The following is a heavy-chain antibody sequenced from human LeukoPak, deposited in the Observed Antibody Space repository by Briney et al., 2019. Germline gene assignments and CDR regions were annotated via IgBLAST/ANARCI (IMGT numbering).Heavy chain of an antibody. CDR3: AAGEGYNRYFDN. J-gene: IGHJ4*02. CDR2: NFYSGST. D-gene: IGHD5-24*01. V-gene: IGHV4-59*01. Sequence: SEPLSLTCSVSGGSISCYYWSWIRQPPGRGVEWMGNNFYSGSTNYNPSLQSRVTISVDTSKNQFSLNLSSVTAADTAVYYCAAGEGYNRYFDNWGPG. CDR1: GGSISCYY.